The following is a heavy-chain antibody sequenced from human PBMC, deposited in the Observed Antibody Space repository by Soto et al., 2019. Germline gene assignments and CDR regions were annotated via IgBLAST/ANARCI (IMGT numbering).Heavy chain of an antibody. D-gene: IGHD2-2*01. CDR1: GFSVTNNY. V-gene: IGHV3-66*01. J-gene: IGHJ4*02. Sequence: EVQVVESGGGLVQPGGSLRLSCAASGFSVTNNYMNWVRQAPGKGLEWVSIIDIGGNTYYADSVKDRFTISRDNSRNTVYLHMESLRAEDTAVYYCARGRGSTGYLGREHYFDYWGQGTLVTVSP. CDR3: ARGRGSTGYLGREHYFDY. CDR2: IDIGGNT.